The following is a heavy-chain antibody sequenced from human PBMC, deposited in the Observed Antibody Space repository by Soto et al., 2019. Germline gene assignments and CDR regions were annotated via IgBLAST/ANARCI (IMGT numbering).Heavy chain of an antibody. D-gene: IGHD6-6*01. V-gene: IGHV4-31*03. CDR3: AREYSNSPEAFDL. CDR1: GGSISSGGYY. J-gene: IGHJ4*02. CDR2: IYYSGST. Sequence: SETLSLTCTVSGGSISSGGYYWSWIRQHPGKGLEWIGYIYYSGSTYYNPSLKSRVTISVDTSKNQFSLKLSSVTAADTAVYYCAREYSNSPEAFDLWGQGALVTVSS.